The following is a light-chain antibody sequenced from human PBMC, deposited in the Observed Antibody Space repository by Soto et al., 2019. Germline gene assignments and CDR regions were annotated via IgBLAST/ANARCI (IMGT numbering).Light chain of an antibody. CDR2: CAS. CDR1: QSVSSN. CDR3: QQYNSRPPFT. Sequence: EIVMTQSPATLSVSPGERATLSCRASQSVSSNLAWYQQKPGQAPRLLIYCASTRATGIPARFSGSGSGTEFTLTISSLKSEDFAVYYCQQYNSRPPFTFGPGTKVDIK. J-gene: IGKJ3*01. V-gene: IGKV3-15*01.